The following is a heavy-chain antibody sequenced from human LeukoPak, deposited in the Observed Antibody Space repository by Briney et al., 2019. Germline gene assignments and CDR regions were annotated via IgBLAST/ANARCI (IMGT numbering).Heavy chain of an antibody. D-gene: IGHD6-19*01. CDR3: ARDVVSGSGWYEGSAY. Sequence: APVKVSCKASGYTFTSYAMNWVRQAPGQGLEWMGWISAYNGNTNYAQKLQGRVTMTTDTSTSTAYMELRSLRSDDTAVYYCARDVVSGSGWYEGSAYWGQGTLVTVSS. CDR1: GYTFTSYA. J-gene: IGHJ4*02. V-gene: IGHV1-18*01. CDR2: ISAYNGNT.